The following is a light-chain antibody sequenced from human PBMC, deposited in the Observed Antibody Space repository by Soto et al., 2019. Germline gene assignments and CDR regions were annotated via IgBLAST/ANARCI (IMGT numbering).Light chain of an antibody. V-gene: IGLV2-14*01. CDR2: EVS. Sequence: QSALTPPASVSGSPGQSITISCTGTSSDVGGYNYVSWYQQHPGKAPKLMIYEVSNRPSGVSNRFSGSKSGNTASLTISGLQAEDEADYYCSSYTSSSTLNVFGTGTKVTVL. CDR3: SSYTSSSTLNV. J-gene: IGLJ1*01. CDR1: SSDVGGYNY.